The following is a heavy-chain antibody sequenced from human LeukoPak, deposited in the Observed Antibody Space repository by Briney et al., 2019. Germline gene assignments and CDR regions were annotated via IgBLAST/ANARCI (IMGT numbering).Heavy chain of an antibody. V-gene: IGHV4-34*01. CDR3: ARGKVALLWFGGDAFDI. D-gene: IGHD3-10*01. CDR2: INHSGST. Sequence: SETLSLTCAVYGGSFSGYYWSWIRQPPGKGLEWIGEINHSGSTNYNPSLKSRVTISVDTSKNQFSLKLSSVTAADTAVYYCARGKVALLWFGGDAFDIWGQGTMVTVSS. J-gene: IGHJ3*02. CDR1: GGSFSGYY.